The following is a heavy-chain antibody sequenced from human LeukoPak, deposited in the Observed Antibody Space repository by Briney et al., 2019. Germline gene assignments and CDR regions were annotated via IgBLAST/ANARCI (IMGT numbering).Heavy chain of an antibody. J-gene: IGHJ4*02. CDR3: AKWGDYDILTGYYDSDY. D-gene: IGHD3-9*01. V-gene: IGHV3-23*01. CDR2: ITGSGGST. Sequence: GGSLRLSCAASGFTFNNYAMGWVRQAPGKGLEWVSAITGSGGSTYYADSVKGRFTISRDNSKNTLYLQMNSLRAEDTALYYCAKWGDYDILTGYYDSDYWGQGTLVTVSS. CDR1: GFTFNNYA.